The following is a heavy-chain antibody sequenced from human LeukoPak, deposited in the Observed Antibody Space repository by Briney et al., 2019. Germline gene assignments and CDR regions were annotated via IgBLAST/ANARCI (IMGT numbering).Heavy chain of an antibody. CDR2: ISAYNGNT. Sequence: GASVKVSCKASGYTFSDYSISWVRQAPGQGLEWMGWISAYNGNTNYAQKLQGRVTMTTDTSTSTAYMELRSLRSDDTAVYYCAREKTTRDLDYWGQGTLVTVSS. J-gene: IGHJ4*02. CDR3: AREKTTRDLDY. CDR1: GYTFSDYS. V-gene: IGHV1-18*01. D-gene: IGHD1-1*01.